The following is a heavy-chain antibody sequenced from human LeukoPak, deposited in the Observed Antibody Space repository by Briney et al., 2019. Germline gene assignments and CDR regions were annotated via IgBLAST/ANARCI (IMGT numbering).Heavy chain of an antibody. CDR2: IYSDNT. V-gene: IGHV3-53*05. CDR3: AKAWIAVAGPADY. Sequence: GGSLRLSCTVSGFTVSSNSMSWVRQAPGKGLEWVSFIYSDNTHYSDSVKGRFTISRDNSKNTLYLQMNSLRAEDTALYYCAKAWIAVAGPADYWGQGTLVTVSS. J-gene: IGHJ4*02. D-gene: IGHD6-19*01. CDR1: GFTVSSNS.